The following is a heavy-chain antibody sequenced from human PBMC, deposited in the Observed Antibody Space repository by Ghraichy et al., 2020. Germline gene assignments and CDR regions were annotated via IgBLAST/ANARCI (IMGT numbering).Heavy chain of an antibody. Sequence: GESLNISCSASEFNLNAHTIHWVRQAPGKGLQYISVISSDGGSTSYADSVRGRFTVSRDNSKNAVHLQMTSLRPDDSAVYYCVKDVWGIIGGPYFDHWGQGTLVTVSS. V-gene: IGHV3-64D*09. CDR2: ISSDGGST. CDR3: VKDVWGIIGGPYFDH. J-gene: IGHJ4*02. D-gene: IGHD3-16*01. CDR1: EFNLNAHT.